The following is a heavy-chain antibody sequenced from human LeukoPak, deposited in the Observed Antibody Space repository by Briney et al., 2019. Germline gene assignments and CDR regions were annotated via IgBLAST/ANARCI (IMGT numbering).Heavy chain of an antibody. D-gene: IGHD6-13*01. V-gene: IGHV4-34*01. CDR1: GGSFSGYY. Sequence: PSETLSLTCAVYGGSFSGYYWSWIRQPPGKGLEWIGSIYYSGSTYYNPSLKSRVTISVDTSKNQFSLKLSSVTAADTAVYYCARDHSSSPLDYWGQGTLVTVSS. J-gene: IGHJ4*02. CDR3: ARDHSSSPLDY. CDR2: IYYSGST.